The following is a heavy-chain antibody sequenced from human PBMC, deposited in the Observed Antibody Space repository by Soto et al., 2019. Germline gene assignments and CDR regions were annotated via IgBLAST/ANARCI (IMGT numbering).Heavy chain of an antibody. V-gene: IGHV3-11*01. J-gene: IGHJ5*02. CDR1: GFTFSDYH. CDR2: ISISGSTI. D-gene: IGHD6-19*01. CDR3: ARDLGDKKWLVHWLDP. Sequence: QVQLVESGGGLVKPGGSLRLSCAASGFTFSDYHMSWIRQAPGKGLECVSYISISGSTIYYADSVKGRFTISRDNAKNSLYLQMNSLRAEDTAVYYCARDLGDKKWLVHWLDPWGQGTLVTVSS.